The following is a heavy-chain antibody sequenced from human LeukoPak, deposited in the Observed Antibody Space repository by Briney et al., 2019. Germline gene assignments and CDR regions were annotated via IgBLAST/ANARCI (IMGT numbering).Heavy chain of an antibody. CDR2: IYYNGST. Sequence: PSETLSLTCTVSGGSISSSSHYWGWIRQPPGKGLEWIGSIYYNGSTYYNPSLKSRVTTSVDTSKNQFSLKLSSVTAADTAVYYCARRKWLRLLDYWGQGTLVTVSS. CDR3: ARRKWLRLLDY. CDR1: GGSISSSSHY. D-gene: IGHD5-12*01. V-gene: IGHV4-39*07. J-gene: IGHJ4*02.